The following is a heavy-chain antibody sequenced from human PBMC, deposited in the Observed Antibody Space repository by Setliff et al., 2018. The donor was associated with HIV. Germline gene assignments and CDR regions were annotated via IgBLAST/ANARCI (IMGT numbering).Heavy chain of an antibody. J-gene: IGHJ4*02. CDR3: ARDGGDGSGYYYADY. Sequence: GASVKVSCKASGYTFTRNQIHWVRQAPGQGLEWMGIINPSGGSAAYAEKFRGRVTMTRDTSTNTVYMELRSLRSEETAVFYCARDGGDGSGYYYADYWGQGTLVTVSS. CDR1: GYTFTRNQ. CDR2: INPSGGSA. V-gene: IGHV1-46*01. D-gene: IGHD3-22*01.